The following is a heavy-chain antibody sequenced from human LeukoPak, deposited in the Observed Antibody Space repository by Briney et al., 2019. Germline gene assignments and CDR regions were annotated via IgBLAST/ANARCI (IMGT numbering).Heavy chain of an antibody. CDR2: ISTSGETI. V-gene: IGHV3-11*01. CDR3: ARTARLLDY. Sequence: GGSLRLSCAASGFTFSDHYMTWIRQAPGKGLEWLSYISTSGETINYADSVKGRFTVSRDNTKNSLFLQMNSLGAEDTAVYYCARTARLLDYWGQGTLVTVSS. CDR1: GFTFSDHY. D-gene: IGHD2-21*02. J-gene: IGHJ4*02.